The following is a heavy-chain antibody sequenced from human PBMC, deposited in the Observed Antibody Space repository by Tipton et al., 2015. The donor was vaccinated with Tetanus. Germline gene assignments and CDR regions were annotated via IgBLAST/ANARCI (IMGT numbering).Heavy chain of an antibody. D-gene: IGHD5-24*01. CDR3: ARANFESSKKGPFDS. J-gene: IGHJ4*02. CDR1: GGFMSNNY. Sequence: GLVKPSETLSLTCTVSGGFMSNNYWSWIRQPPGKGLEWIAYIFHSGSTNYSPSLKSRVAISMDTSKNRISLKLSSVTAADTAVYFCARANFESSKKGPFDSWGQGTLVIVSA. V-gene: IGHV4-59*01. CDR2: IFHSGST.